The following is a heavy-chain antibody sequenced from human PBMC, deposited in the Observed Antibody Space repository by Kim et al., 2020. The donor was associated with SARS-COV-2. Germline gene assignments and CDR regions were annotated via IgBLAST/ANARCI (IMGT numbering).Heavy chain of an antibody. CDR3: ATYRIAVAGNGDYFDY. D-gene: IGHD6-19*01. Sequence: ASVKVSCKVSGYTLTELSMHWVRQAPGKGLEWMGGFDPEDGETIYAQKFQGRVTMTEDTSTDTAYMELSSLRSEDTAVYYCATYRIAVAGNGDYFDYWGQGTLVTVSS. CDR1: GYTLTELS. V-gene: IGHV1-24*01. J-gene: IGHJ4*02. CDR2: FDPEDGET.